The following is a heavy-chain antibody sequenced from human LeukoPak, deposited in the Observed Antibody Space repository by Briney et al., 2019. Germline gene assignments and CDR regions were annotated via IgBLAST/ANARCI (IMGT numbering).Heavy chain of an antibody. CDR2: INHSGST. CDR3: ARQAEWELISDYFDY. V-gene: IGHV4-34*01. Sequence: PSETLSLTCAVYGGSFSGYYWSWIRQPLGKGLEWIGEINHSGSTNYNPSLKSRVTISVDTSKNQFSLKLSSVTAADTAVYYCARQAEWELISDYFDYWGQGTLVTVSS. D-gene: IGHD1-26*01. J-gene: IGHJ4*02. CDR1: GGSFSGYY.